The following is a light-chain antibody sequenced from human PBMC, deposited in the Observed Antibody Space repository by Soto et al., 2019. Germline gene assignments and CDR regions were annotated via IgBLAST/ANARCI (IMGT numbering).Light chain of an antibody. V-gene: IGLV2-14*01. Sequence: QSALTQPASVSGSPGQSITISCTGTSSDVGGYNSVSWYQQHPGKAPKLMIYEVSNRPSGASYRFSGSKSGNTASLTISGPQAEDEADYYCTSYTSSSTLYVFGTGTKVTVL. J-gene: IGLJ1*01. CDR2: EVS. CDR3: TSYTSSSTLYV. CDR1: SSDVGGYNS.